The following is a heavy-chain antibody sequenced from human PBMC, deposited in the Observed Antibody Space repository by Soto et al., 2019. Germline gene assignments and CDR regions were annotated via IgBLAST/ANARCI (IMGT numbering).Heavy chain of an antibody. V-gene: IGHV4-39*01. J-gene: IGHJ4*02. CDR2: VYYSGST. CDR1: GGSISSSSYY. CDR3: ESLPRSIAAVDY. Sequence: QLQLQESGAGLVKPSETLSLTCTVSGGSISSSSYYWGWIRQPPGKGLEWIGSVYYSGSTYYDPSHRSRFTIAVDTTKNQFYLKLSSVTAADTAVYYCESLPRSIAAVDYWGQGTLVTVSS. D-gene: IGHD6-13*01.